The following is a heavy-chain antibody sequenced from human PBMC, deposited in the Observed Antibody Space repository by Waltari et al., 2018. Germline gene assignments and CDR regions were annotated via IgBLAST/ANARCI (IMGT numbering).Heavy chain of an antibody. Sequence: QVQLAQSGAEVKKPGASVKVSCKDSGYTFTTYPIHWVRQAPGQGLEWMGWINAGNGNTKYSHNFQGRLTITRDTSATTAYMELSSLTSEDTALYYCAKDGGWYYLESWGQGTLVTVSS. D-gene: IGHD6-19*01. CDR2: INAGNGNT. V-gene: IGHV1-3*01. CDR3: AKDGGWYYLES. J-gene: IGHJ4*02. CDR1: GYTFTTYP.